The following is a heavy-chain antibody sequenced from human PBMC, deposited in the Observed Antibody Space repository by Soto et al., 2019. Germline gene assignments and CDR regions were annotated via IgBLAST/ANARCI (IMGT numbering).Heavy chain of an antibody. V-gene: IGHV1-3*01. CDR2: ISAGNGNT. D-gene: IGHD1-20*01. CDR1: GYTFTSYA. J-gene: IGHJ4*02. Sequence: ASVKVSCKASGYTFTSYAMHWVRQAPGQRLEWMGWISAGNGNTKYSQKFQGRVTITRDTSASTAYMELSSLRSEDTAVYYCARAFSITGTTSFDYWGQGTLVTVSS. CDR3: ARAFSITGTTSFDY.